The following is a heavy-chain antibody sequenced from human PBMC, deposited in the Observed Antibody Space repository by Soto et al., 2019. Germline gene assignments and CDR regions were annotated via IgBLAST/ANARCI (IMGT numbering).Heavy chain of an antibody. Sequence: GASVKVSCKASGYTFTSYSISWVRQAPGQGLEWMGWISAYNGNTNYAQKLQGRVTMTTDTSTSTAYMELRSLRSGDTAVYYCARGPVTTKPANWFDPWGQGTLVTVSS. J-gene: IGHJ5*02. CDR3: ARGPVTTKPANWFDP. V-gene: IGHV1-18*01. D-gene: IGHD4-4*01. CDR2: ISAYNGNT. CDR1: GYTFTSYS.